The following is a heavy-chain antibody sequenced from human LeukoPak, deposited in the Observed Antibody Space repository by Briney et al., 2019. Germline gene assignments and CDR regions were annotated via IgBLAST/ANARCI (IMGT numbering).Heavy chain of an antibody. V-gene: IGHV3-23*01. CDR1: GLTFSNYA. Sequence: PGGSLRLSCAASGLTFSNYAMTWVRQAPGKGLEWVSGVSGSGGSTYYAGSVKGRFTISRDNSKNTLYLQMNSLRAEDTAVYYCAGSGPQGGYYYGLDVWGQGTTVTVSS. CDR2: VSGSGGST. CDR3: AGSGPQGGYYYGLDV. D-gene: IGHD3-10*01. J-gene: IGHJ6*02.